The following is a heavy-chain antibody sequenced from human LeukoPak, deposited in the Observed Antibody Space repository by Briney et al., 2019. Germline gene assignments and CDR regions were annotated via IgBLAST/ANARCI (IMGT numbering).Heavy chain of an antibody. CDR2: IVVCSGNT. V-gene: IGHV1-58*02. Sequence: SVKVSCKASGFTFASSAMQWVRQARGQRLEWIGWIVVCSGNTNCAQKFQERVTITTHMSTSTAYMELSSLRSEDTAVYYCAAERISSGPSIDYWGQGTLVTVSS. CDR1: GFTFASSA. D-gene: IGHD6-19*01. J-gene: IGHJ4*02. CDR3: AAERISSGPSIDY.